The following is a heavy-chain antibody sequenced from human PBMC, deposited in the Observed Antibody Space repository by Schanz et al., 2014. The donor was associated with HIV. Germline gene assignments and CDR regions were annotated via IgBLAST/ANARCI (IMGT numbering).Heavy chain of an antibody. CDR2: IIPVFGTT. CDR3: ARYLGGDDGDFYFDY. CDR1: GGTFSSFA. J-gene: IGHJ4*02. Sequence: QVQLVQSGAEVKKPGSSVKVSCKTSGGTFSSFAINWVRQAPGQGLEWMGGIIPVFGTTNYAQKFQGRVTITADKSTSTAYMELSSLRSEDTAVYYCARYLGGDDGDFYFDYWGQGTLVTVSS. D-gene: IGHD4-17*01. V-gene: IGHV1-69*06.